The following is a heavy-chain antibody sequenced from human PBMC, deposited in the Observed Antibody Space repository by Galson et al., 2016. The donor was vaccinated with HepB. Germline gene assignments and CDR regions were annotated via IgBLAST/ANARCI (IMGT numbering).Heavy chain of an antibody. CDR3: ARSYLLGRGFGW. J-gene: IGHJ4*02. CDR1: GDSVSSNSAG. Sequence: CAISGDSVSSNSAGWYWIRQTPSRGLECLGRTYYRSNWHNDYAESVKSRITINPDTSKNQFSLHLNSVTPEDTAAYYCARSYLLGRGFGWWGQGTLGTVSS. CDR2: TYYRSNWHN. D-gene: IGHD7-27*01. V-gene: IGHV6-1*01.